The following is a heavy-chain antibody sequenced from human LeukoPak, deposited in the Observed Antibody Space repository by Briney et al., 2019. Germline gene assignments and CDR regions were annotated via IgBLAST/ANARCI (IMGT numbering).Heavy chain of an antibody. D-gene: IGHD3-22*01. V-gene: IGHV3-21*01. J-gene: IGHJ4*02. CDR2: ISTSSIYI. CDR1: GFTFSSYS. Sequence: PGGSLRLSCAASGFTFSSYSMNWARQAPGKGLEWVSFISTSSIYIYYADSVKGRFTISRDNAKNSLYLQMNSLRAEDTAVYYCVRVDSSGYGLHWGLDYWGQGTLVTVSS. CDR3: VRVDSSGYGLHWGLDY.